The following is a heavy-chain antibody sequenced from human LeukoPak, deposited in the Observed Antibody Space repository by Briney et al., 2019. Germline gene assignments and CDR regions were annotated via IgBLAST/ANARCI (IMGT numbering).Heavy chain of an antibody. Sequence: PSETLSLTCTVWVGSMRPYYWSWIRQPPGKGLEWIGNIYYPGNTYYNPSLKSRVTISVDTSKNQFSLRLTSVTAADTAVYYCARVDTSGYRAYDIWGQGTTVTVSS. D-gene: IGHD3-22*01. CDR1: VGSMRPYY. V-gene: IGHV4-59*01. CDR2: IYYPGNT. CDR3: ARVDTSGYRAYDI. J-gene: IGHJ3*02.